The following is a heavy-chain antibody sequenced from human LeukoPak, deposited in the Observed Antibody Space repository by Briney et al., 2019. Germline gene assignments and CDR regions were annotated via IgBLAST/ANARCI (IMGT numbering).Heavy chain of an antibody. Sequence: GGPLRLSCAASGFSFSSYAMSWGRQAPGKGLEWLSAISGSGGSTYYADSVKGRFTISRDNSKNTLYLQMNSLRAEDTAVYYCAKVSHGYYDSSGYYPDYWGQGTLVTVSS. V-gene: IGHV3-23*01. J-gene: IGHJ4*02. CDR3: AKVSHGYYDSSGYYPDY. CDR1: GFSFSSYA. D-gene: IGHD3-22*01. CDR2: ISGSGGST.